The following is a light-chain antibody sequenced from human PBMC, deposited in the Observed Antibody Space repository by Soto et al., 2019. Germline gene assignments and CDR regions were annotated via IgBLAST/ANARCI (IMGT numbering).Light chain of an antibody. CDR3: QQRSSLPRT. CDR1: QSVSSY. Sequence: EIVLTQSPATLSLSPGERATLSCRASQSVSSYLAWYQQKPGQTPRLLIYDASNRATGIPARFSGSGSGTDFTLTISSLEPEGFAVYYCQQRSSLPRTFGQGTKLEIK. CDR2: DAS. J-gene: IGKJ2*01. V-gene: IGKV3-11*01.